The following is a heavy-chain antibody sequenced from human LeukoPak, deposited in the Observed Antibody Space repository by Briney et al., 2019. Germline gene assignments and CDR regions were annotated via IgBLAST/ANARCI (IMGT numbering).Heavy chain of an antibody. CDR2: VWSDGSNR. CDR3: AKSNPASQTTVGN. CDR1: GFTFNTYG. V-gene: IGHV3-33*06. J-gene: IGHJ4*02. D-gene: IGHD1-14*01. Sequence: PGGSLRLSCAASGFTFNTYGMHWVRQAPGKGLEWIAVVWSDGSNRFYADSVEGRFTISRDNSKNTLYLQMNSLRAEDTAVYYCAKSNPASQTTVGNWGQGTLVSVSS.